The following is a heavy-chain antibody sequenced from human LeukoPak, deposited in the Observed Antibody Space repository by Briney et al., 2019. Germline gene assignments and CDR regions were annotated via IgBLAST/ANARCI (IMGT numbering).Heavy chain of an antibody. CDR1: GLTFNNYA. CDR2: ISSSSSTI. V-gene: IGHV3-48*01. D-gene: IGHD6-25*01. Sequence: GGSLRLSCEASGLTFNNYAMHWVRQSSGKGLEWVSYISSSSSTIYYADSVKGRFTISRDNAKNSLYLQMNSLRAEDTAVYYCARDPFRGSSGHYFDYWGQGTLVTVSS. J-gene: IGHJ4*02. CDR3: ARDPFRGSSGHYFDY.